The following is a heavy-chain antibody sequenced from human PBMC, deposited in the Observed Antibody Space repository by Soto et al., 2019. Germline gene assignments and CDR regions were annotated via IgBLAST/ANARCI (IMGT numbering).Heavy chain of an antibody. CDR3: AKYSHRIVLDTYFDY. V-gene: IGHV3-49*03. CDR2: IRSKAYGGTT. Sequence: GGSLRLSCTASGFTFGDYVMTWFRQAPGKGLEWVGFIRSKAYGGTTEYYADSVKGRFTISRDNSKNTLHLQMNSLRAEDTAVYYCAKYSHRIVLDTYFDYWGQGTLVTVS. J-gene: IGHJ4*02. CDR1: GFTFGDYV. D-gene: IGHD2-8*01.